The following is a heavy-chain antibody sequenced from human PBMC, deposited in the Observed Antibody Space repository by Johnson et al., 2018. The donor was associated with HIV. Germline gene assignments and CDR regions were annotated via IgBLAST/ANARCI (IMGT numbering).Heavy chain of an antibody. J-gene: IGHJ3*02. CDR1: GFKFNDYG. V-gene: IGHV3-20*04. Sequence: VQLVESGGGVVRPGGSLRVSCAASGFKFNDYGMSWVRQPPGKGLEWVSGINWNGGSTTYVDSVKGRFTISRDNAKNSLYLQMNSLRTEDTAVYYCAKVMSTIWDDAVDIWGQGTMVTVSS. D-gene: IGHD3-16*01. CDR3: AKVMSTIWDDAVDI. CDR2: INWNGGST.